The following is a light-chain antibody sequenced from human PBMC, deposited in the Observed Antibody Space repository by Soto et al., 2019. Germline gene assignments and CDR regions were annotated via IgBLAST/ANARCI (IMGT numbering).Light chain of an antibody. CDR1: QSVSSSY. Sequence: EIVLTQSPATLSLSPGERATLSCRASQSVSSSYLAWYQQKPGQAPRLLFYDASTRATGIPARFSGSGSGTDFTLTISSLAPEDFAVYYCQQRSNWPRTFGQGTKVEIK. CDR3: QQRSNWPRT. J-gene: IGKJ1*01. V-gene: IGKV3D-20*02. CDR2: DAS.